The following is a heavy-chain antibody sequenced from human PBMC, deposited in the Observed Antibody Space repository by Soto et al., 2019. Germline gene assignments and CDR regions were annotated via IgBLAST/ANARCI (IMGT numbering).Heavy chain of an antibody. V-gene: IGHV4-4*02. D-gene: IGHD3-10*02. J-gene: IGHJ6*02. CDR1: GGSISSSNS. CDR2: IYHSGST. Sequence: SETLSLTCAFSGGSISSSNSWSWVRPPPGKGLEWIGEIYHSGSTNYNPSLKSRVTISVDKSKNQFSLKLSSVTAADTAVYYCASVRGGYYYAMDVWGQGTTVTVSS. CDR3: ASVRGGYYYAMDV.